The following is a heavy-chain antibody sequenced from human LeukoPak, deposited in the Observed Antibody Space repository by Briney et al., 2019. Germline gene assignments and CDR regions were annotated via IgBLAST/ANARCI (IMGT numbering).Heavy chain of an antibody. D-gene: IGHD3-3*01. V-gene: IGHV1-8*01. Sequence: GASVKVSCKASGYTFTSYDINWVRQATGQGLEWMGWMNPNSGNTGYAQKFQGRVTMTRNTSISTAYMELRSLRSDDTAVYYCARGAVTIFGVVMNIDYWGQGTLVTVSS. CDR2: MNPNSGNT. J-gene: IGHJ4*02. CDR3: ARGAVTIFGVVMNIDY. CDR1: GYTFTSYD.